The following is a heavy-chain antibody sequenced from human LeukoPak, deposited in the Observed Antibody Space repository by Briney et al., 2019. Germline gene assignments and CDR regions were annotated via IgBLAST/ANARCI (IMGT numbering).Heavy chain of an antibody. CDR3: ARDVLYYYDPYGMDV. V-gene: IGHV1-3*01. CDR2: INAGNGNT. Sequence: GASVKVSCKASGYTFTSYAMHWVRQAPGQRLEWMGWINAGNGNTKYSQKFQGRVTITRDTSASTAYMELSSLRSEDTAVYYCARDVLYYYDPYGMDVWGKGTTVTVSS. J-gene: IGHJ6*04. CDR1: GYTFTSYA.